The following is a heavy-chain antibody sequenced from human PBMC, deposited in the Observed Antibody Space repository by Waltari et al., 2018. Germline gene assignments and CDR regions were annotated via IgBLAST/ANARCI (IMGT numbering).Heavy chain of an antibody. CDR2: IIPVFGTA. CDR3: ASTVEMATRFDY. CDR1: GGTFSSYA. D-gene: IGHD5-12*01. J-gene: IGHJ4*02. Sequence: QVQLVQSGAEVKKPGSSVKVSCKASGGTFSSYAISWVRQAPGQGLEWMGGIIPVFGTANYAQKFQGRVTITADESTSTAYMELSSRRSEDTAVYYCASTVEMATRFDYWGQGTLVTVSS. V-gene: IGHV1-69*13.